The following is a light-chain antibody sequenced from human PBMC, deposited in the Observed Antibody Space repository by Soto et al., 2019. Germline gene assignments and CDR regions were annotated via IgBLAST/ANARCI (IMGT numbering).Light chain of an antibody. Sequence: AIQMTQSPSSLSASVADRVTITCRASQGIRSDLGWYQQKPGKAPNLLIYGATSLRSGVPSRFSGSGSGTDFTLTISSLQPEDFATYYCLQDYIYPLTFGGGTKVEMK. CDR3: LQDYIYPLT. CDR1: QGIRSD. CDR2: GAT. J-gene: IGKJ4*01. V-gene: IGKV1-6*01.